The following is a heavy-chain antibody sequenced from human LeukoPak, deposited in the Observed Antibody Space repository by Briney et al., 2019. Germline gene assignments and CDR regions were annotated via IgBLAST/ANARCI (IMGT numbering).Heavy chain of an antibody. D-gene: IGHD1-26*01. CDR2: INPNSGGT. J-gene: IGHJ4*02. CDR3: ARVRYSGSYMLDY. V-gene: IGHV1-2*02. Sequence: ASVKVSCKASGYTFTGYYMHWVRQAPGQGLEWTGWINPNSGGTNYAQKFQGRVTMTRDTSISTAYMELSRLRSDDTAVYYCARVRYSGSYMLDYWGQGTLVTVSS. CDR1: GYTFTGYY.